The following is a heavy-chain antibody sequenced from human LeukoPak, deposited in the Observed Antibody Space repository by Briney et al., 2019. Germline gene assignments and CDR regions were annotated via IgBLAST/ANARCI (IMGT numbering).Heavy chain of an antibody. J-gene: IGHJ3*02. CDR3: ASGARANWDDAFDT. Sequence: PSETLSLTCTVSGGSISSYYWSWIRQPPGKGLEWIGYIYYSGSTNYNPSLKSRVTISVDTSKNQFSLKLSSVTAADTAVYYCASGARANWDDAFDTWGQGTMVTVSS. CDR2: IYYSGST. V-gene: IGHV4-59*01. CDR1: GGSISSYY. D-gene: IGHD7-27*01.